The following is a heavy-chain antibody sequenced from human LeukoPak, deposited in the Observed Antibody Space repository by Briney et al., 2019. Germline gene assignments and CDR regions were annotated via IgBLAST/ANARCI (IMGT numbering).Heavy chain of an antibody. J-gene: IGHJ4*02. CDR2: IWYDGSNK. CDR1: GFTFSRYG. V-gene: IGHV3-33*01. CDR3: ARAGYSSGWSGY. D-gene: IGHD6-19*01. Sequence: GRSLRLFCAASGFTFSRYGMHWVRQAPGKGLEWVAVIWYDGSNKYYADSVKGRFTISRDNSKNTLYLQMNSLRAEDTAVYYCARAGYSSGWSGYWGQGTLVTVSS.